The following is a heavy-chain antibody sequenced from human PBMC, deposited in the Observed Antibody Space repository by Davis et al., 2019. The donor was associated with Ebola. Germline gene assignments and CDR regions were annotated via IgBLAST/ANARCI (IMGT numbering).Heavy chain of an antibody. CDR3: ARVGYSTDGMDV. D-gene: IGHD4-11*01. J-gene: IGHJ6*04. Sequence: GESLKISCAASGFTFSDYYMSWIRQAPGKGLEWVSYISSSGSTIYYADSVKGRFTISRDNAKNSLYLQMNSLRAEDTAVYYCARVGYSTDGMDVWGKGTTVTVSS. CDR2: ISSSGSTI. CDR1: GFTFSDYY. V-gene: IGHV3-11*04.